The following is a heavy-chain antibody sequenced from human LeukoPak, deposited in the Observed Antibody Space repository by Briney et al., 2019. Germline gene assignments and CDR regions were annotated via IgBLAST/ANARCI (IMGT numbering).Heavy chain of an antibody. D-gene: IGHD2-2*01. CDR3: ARGYCSSTSCPKDYHFDY. J-gene: IGHJ4*02. CDR2: ITGSSRNT. V-gene: IGHV3-23*01. Sequence: GGSLRLSCAASGFTFSSYAMSWVRQAPGKGLKWVSAITGSSRNTNYADSVKGRFTISRDNSKNTLHLQMNSLRAEDTAVYYCARGYCSSTSCPKDYHFDYWGQGTLVTVAS. CDR1: GFTFSSYA.